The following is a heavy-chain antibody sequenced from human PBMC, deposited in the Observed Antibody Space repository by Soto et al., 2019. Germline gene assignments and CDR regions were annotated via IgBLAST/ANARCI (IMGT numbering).Heavy chain of an antibody. V-gene: IGHV3-9*01. CDR2: ISWNSGSI. J-gene: IGHJ4*02. Sequence: GGSLRLSCAASGFTFDDYAMHWVRQAPGKGLEWVSGISWNSGSIGYADSVKGRFTISRDNAKNSLYLQMNSLRAEDTALYYCAKDIGVAARLSWDYWGQGTLVTVSS. CDR3: AKDIGVAARLSWDY. D-gene: IGHD6-6*01. CDR1: GFTFDDYA.